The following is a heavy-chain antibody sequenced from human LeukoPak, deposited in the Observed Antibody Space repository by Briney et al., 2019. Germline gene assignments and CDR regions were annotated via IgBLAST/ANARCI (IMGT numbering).Heavy chain of an antibody. V-gene: IGHV3-7*01. J-gene: IGHJ6*03. CDR2: IKQDGSEK. CDR1: GFTFSSYW. D-gene: IGHD2-21*01. Sequence: PGGSLRLSCAASGFTFSSYWMSWVRQAPGKGLEWVANIKQDGSEKYYVDSVKGRFTISRDNAKNSLYLQMNSLRAEDTAVYYCARDYGSDERIVYYYYMDVWGKGTTVTVSS. CDR3: ARDYGSDERIVYYYYMDV.